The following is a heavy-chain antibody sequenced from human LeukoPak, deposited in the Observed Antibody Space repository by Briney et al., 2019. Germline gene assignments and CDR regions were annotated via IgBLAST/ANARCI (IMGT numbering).Heavy chain of an antibody. V-gene: IGHV6-1*01. CDR1: GDSVSSNSAA. CDR2: TYYRSKSYN. J-gene: IGHJ4*02. Sequence: SQTLSLTGAVSGDSVSSNSAAWHWIRQSPSRGLEWLGRTYYRSKSYNDYAVSVKTRITINPDTSKNQFSLQLNSVTPEDTAVYYCARGYSYSDLDYWGQGTLVTVSS. D-gene: IGHD5-18*01. CDR3: ARGYSYSDLDY.